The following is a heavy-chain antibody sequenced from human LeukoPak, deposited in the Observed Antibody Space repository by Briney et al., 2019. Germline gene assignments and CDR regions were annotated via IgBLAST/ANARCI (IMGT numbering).Heavy chain of an antibody. J-gene: IGHJ4*02. CDR1: GHTLTTYD. Sequence: GASVKVSCKASGHTLTTYDINWVRQAPGQGLEWMGWISAYNGNTNYAQKFQGRDTMTTDTSTNTAYMELRSLRSDDTAVYYCARVQLGPDYWGQGTLVTVSS. D-gene: IGHD4-11*01. V-gene: IGHV1-18*01. CDR3: ARVQLGPDY. CDR2: ISAYNGNT.